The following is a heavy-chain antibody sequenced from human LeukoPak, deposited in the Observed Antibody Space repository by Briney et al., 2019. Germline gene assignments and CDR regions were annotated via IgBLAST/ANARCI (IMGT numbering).Heavy chain of an antibody. Sequence: PSETLSLTCDVFGGSFSGYYWSWIRQPPGKGLEWIGEISHSGRTNYNPSLKSRVTISFDTSKNQFSLKVNSVTAADTAVYYCARDKPARPKSYFDLWGRGTLVTVSS. CDR3: ARDKPARPKSYFDL. CDR1: GGSFSGYY. V-gene: IGHV4-34*01. CDR2: ISHSGRT. J-gene: IGHJ2*01. D-gene: IGHD2-2*01.